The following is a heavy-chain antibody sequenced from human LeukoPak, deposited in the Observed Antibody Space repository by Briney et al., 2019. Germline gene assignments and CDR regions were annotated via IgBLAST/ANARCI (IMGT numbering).Heavy chain of an antibody. Sequence: GGSLRLSCAASGFTFSRCAMSWVRQAPGKGLEWVSGIISTGGSTYYADSVKGRFTISRDNSKSTLSLQMDSLRAEDTAVYYCAKGYSSGWRTYFDYWGQGTLVTVSS. J-gene: IGHJ4*02. CDR1: GFTFSRCA. V-gene: IGHV3-23*01. CDR3: AKGYSSGWRTYFDY. CDR2: IISTGGST. D-gene: IGHD6-19*01.